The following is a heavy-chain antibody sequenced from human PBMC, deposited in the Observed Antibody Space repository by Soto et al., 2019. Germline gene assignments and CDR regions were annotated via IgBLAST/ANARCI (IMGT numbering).Heavy chain of an antibody. D-gene: IGHD3-10*01. Sequence: VSVNVSCKASGYSFTSYASQWVRQAPGQRLEWMGWINAGNGNTKYSQKFRGRVTITRDTSASTAYMELSSLRSEDTAVYYCAREEGSGSYFSTGGDYWGQGTLVTVS. CDR3: AREEGSGSYFSTGGDY. V-gene: IGHV1-3*01. CDR1: GYSFTSYA. CDR2: INAGNGNT. J-gene: IGHJ4*02.